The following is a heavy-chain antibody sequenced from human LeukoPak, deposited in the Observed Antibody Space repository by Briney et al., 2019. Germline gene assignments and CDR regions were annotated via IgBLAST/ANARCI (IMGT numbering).Heavy chain of an antibody. D-gene: IGHD1-26*01. J-gene: IGHJ3*02. CDR3: ARQDSGTYLNPLDI. V-gene: IGHV4-39*01. Sequence: SETLSLTCTVSGGTISSSSYYWGWIRQPPGKGLEWIGTIYYSGNTYYNSSLNSRVSISVDTSKNQLSLKLRSVTAADTAVYYCARQDSGTYLNPLDIWGQGTVVTVSS. CDR2: IYYSGNT. CDR1: GGTISSSSYY.